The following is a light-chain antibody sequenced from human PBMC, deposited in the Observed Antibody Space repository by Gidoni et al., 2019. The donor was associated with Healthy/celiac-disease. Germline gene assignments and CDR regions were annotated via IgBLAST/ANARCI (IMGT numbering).Light chain of an antibody. Sequence: DIVMPQSQDSLAVSLGESATTNCKSSQSVLYSSNNKNNLAWYQQKPGQPPKLLIYWASTRDSGVPDRFSGSGSGTDFTLTISSLQAEDVAVYYCQQYYSTPPTFGQGTKVEIK. J-gene: IGKJ1*01. CDR2: WAS. V-gene: IGKV4-1*01. CDR1: QSVLYSSNNKNN. CDR3: QQYYSTPPT.